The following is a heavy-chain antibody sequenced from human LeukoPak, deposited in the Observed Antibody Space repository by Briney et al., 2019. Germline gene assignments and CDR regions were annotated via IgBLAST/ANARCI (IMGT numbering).Heavy chain of an antibody. J-gene: IGHJ4*02. D-gene: IGHD6-19*01. CDR3: ARDEPPLYSSGWFDY. V-gene: IGHV3-7*01. CDR1: GFTFSSYL. CDR2: IKQDGSEK. Sequence: GGSLRLSCAASGFTFSSYLMSWVRQAPGKGLEWVANIKQDGSEKYYVDSVKGRFTISRDNAKNSLYLQMNSLRAEDTAVYYCARDEPPLYSSGWFDYWGQGTLVTVSS.